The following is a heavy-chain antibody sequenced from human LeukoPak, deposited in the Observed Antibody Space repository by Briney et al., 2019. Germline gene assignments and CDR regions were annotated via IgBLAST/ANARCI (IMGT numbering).Heavy chain of an antibody. CDR3: AKSQWLEIDAFDI. V-gene: IGHV3-21*01. Sequence: GGSLRLSCTASGFTFGDYAMSWVRQAPGKGLEWVSSISSSSSYIYYADSVKGRFTISRDNAKNSLYLQVNSLTADDTAVYYCAKSQWLEIDAFDIWGQGTMVTVST. CDR1: GFTFGDYA. CDR2: ISSSSSYI. D-gene: IGHD6-19*01. J-gene: IGHJ3*02.